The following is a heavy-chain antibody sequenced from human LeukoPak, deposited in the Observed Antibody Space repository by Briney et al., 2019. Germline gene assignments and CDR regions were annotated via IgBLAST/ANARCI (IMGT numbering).Heavy chain of an antibody. Sequence: SETLSLTCTVSGGSISSSSYYWVWIRQPPGKGLEWIGSIYYSGSTYYNPSLKSRVTISVDTSKNQFSLKLSSVTAADTAVYYCASEVGANFDYWGQGTLVTVSS. J-gene: IGHJ4*02. D-gene: IGHD1-26*01. CDR2: IYYSGST. CDR1: GGSISSSSYY. CDR3: ASEVGANFDY. V-gene: IGHV4-39*01.